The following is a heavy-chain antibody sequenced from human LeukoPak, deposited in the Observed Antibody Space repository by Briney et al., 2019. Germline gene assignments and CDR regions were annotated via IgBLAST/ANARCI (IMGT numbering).Heavy chain of an antibody. Sequence: ASVKVSCKASGGTFSSYTISWVRQAPGQGLEWMGRIIPILAIANYAQKFQGRVTITADKSTSTAYMELSSLRSEDTAVYYCARDSTMSRDCSSTSCRYYYYYYGMDVWGQGTTVTVSS. D-gene: IGHD2-2*01. V-gene: IGHV1-69*04. CDR2: IIPILAIA. CDR3: ARDSTMSRDCSSTSCRYYYYYYGMDV. J-gene: IGHJ6*02. CDR1: GGTFSSYT.